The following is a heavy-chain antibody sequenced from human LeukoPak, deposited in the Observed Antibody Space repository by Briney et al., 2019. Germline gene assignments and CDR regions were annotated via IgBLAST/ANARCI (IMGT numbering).Heavy chain of an antibody. CDR3: ARDISSGWYPANDY. CDR2: INTNTGNP. V-gene: IGHV7-4-1*02. J-gene: IGHJ4*02. CDR1: GYTFTSYA. D-gene: IGHD6-19*01. Sequence: ASVKVSCKASGYTFTSYAMNWVRQAPGQGLEWMGWINTNTGNPTYAQGFTGRFVFSLDTSVSTAYLQISSLKAEDTAVYYCARDISSGWYPANDYWGQGTLVTVSS.